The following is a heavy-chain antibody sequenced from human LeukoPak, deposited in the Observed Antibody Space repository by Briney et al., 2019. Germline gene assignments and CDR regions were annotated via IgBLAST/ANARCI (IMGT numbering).Heavy chain of an antibody. CDR2: ISSSSSYI. CDR1: GFTFSSYS. CDR3: ARVISGSYVDAFDI. D-gene: IGHD1-26*01. V-gene: IGHV3-21*01. Sequence: GGSLRLSCAASGFTFSSYSMNWVRQAPGKGLEWVSSISSSSSYIYYADSVKGRFTISRDNAKNSLYLQMNSLRAEDTAVYYCARVISGSYVDAFDIWGQGTMATVSS. J-gene: IGHJ3*02.